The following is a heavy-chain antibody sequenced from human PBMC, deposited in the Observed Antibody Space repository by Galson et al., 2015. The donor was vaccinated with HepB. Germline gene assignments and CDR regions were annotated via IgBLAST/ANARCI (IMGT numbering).Heavy chain of an antibody. Sequence: SVKVSCKASDNNFATYGINWVRQAPGLGLEWMGWISTYNGDTNYAPKFQGRVTLTTDTSTSTAYMEMRSLRSGDTAVYYCARDPLIHDYSKHGNWFGPWGQGTLVTVSS. V-gene: IGHV1-18*01. CDR1: DNNFATYG. D-gene: IGHD4-11*01. CDR3: ARDPLIHDYSKHGNWFGP. CDR2: ISTYNGDT. J-gene: IGHJ5*02.